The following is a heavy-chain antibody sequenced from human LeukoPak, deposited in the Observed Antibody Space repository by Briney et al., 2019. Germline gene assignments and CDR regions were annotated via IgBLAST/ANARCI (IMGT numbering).Heavy chain of an antibody. V-gene: IGHV4-31*03. D-gene: IGHD3-16*01. CDR2: IFYSGST. CDR3: ARAMIKGEYYFDY. J-gene: IGHJ4*02. CDR1: GGSISSGGYY. Sequence: SETLSLTCTVSGGSISSGGYYWSWIRQHPGKGLEWIGYIFYSGSTYYNPSLKSRVTISVDTSKNQFSLRLSSVTAADTAVYYCARAMIKGEYYFDYWGQGTLVTVSS.